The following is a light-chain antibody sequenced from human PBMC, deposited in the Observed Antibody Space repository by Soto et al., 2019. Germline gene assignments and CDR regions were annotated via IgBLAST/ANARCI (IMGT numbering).Light chain of an antibody. J-gene: IGKJ2*01. CDR1: QSVYSNY. CDR3: HQYGSAPHT. CDR2: GAS. V-gene: IGKV3-20*01. Sequence: EIVLTQSPGTLSLSPGERATLSCRASQSVYSNYVDWYQQKPGQAPRLLIYGASSRATGIPDRFSGSGSGTDFTLTISRLEPEDLAVYYWHQYGSAPHTFGQGTKLEIK.